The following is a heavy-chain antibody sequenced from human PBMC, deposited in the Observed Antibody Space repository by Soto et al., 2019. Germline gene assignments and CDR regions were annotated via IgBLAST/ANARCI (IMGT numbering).Heavy chain of an antibody. Sequence: GSLRLSCTASGFIFSNFGMHWVRQAPGKGLEWVAGVWYDGSNGVSAESVKGRFTISRDNSKNTLYLQMTSLRAEDTAVYYCARDPRTARASAMGVWGQGTTVTVSS. CDR1: GFIFSNFG. D-gene: IGHD6-6*01. J-gene: IGHJ6*02. CDR2: VWYDGSNG. CDR3: ARDPRTARASAMGV. V-gene: IGHV3-33*01.